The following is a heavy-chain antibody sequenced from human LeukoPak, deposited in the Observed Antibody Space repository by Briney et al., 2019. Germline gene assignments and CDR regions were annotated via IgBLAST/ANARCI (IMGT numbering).Heavy chain of an antibody. J-gene: IGHJ5*02. Sequence: GGSLRLSCAASGFTFSSYAMSWVRQAPGKGLEWVSAISGSGSTIYYADSVKGRFTISRDNAKNSLYLQMNSLRAEDTAVYYCARGPLNWFDPWGQGTLVTVSS. CDR2: ISGSGSTI. CDR1: GFTFSSYA. CDR3: ARGPLNWFDP. V-gene: IGHV3-23*01.